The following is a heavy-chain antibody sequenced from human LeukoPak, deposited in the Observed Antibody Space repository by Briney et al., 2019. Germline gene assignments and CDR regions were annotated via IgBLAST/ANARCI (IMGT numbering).Heavy chain of an antibody. Sequence: ASVKVSCKAPGYTFTNYGISWVRQAPGQGLEWMGWINTYNGNTNYAQKFQGRDTMTTDTSTSTAYMELRSLRSDDTAVYYCARNSPRDVAGRQFLPGVLSLLSQCDNCFDPWGQGTLVSVSS. J-gene: IGHJ5*02. D-gene: IGHD7-27*01. CDR1: GYTFTNYG. V-gene: IGHV1-18*04. CDR3: ARNSPRDVAGRQFLPGVLSLLSQCDNCFDP. CDR2: INTYNGNT.